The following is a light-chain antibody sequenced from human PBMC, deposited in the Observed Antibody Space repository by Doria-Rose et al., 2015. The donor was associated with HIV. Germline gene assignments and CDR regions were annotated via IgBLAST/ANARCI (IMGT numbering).Light chain of an antibody. V-gene: IGKV3-20*01. CDR2: DAA. CDR1: QRVKSSY. CDR3: QQYGTSRGT. J-gene: IGKJ5*01. Sequence: TQSPGTLSLSPGARATLSCRASQRVKSSYFAWYQQQPGHAPRLLIYDAATRATGIPDRFSGSGSGTDFTLTISRLEPEDVAVYYCQQYGTSRGTFGQGTRLEIK.